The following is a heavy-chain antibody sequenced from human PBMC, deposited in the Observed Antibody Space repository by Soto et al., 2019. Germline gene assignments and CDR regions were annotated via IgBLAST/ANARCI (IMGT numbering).Heavy chain of an antibody. D-gene: IGHD3-3*01. V-gene: IGHV1-69*13. J-gene: IGHJ6*02. CDR2: IIPIFGTA. Sequence: SVKVSCKASGGTFSSYAISWVRQAPGQGLEWMGGIIPIFGTANYAQKFQGRVTITADESTSTAYMELSSLRSEDTAVYYCARGYDFWSGYYPSSYYYYGMDVWGQGTTVTVSS. CDR1: GGTFSSYA. CDR3: ARGYDFWSGYYPSSYYYYGMDV.